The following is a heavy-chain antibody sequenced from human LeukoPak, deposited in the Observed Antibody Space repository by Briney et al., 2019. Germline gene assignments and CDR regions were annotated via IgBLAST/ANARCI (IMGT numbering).Heavy chain of an antibody. CDR2: IDSGGNI. Sequence: SETLSLTCTVSCESISSSSYYWGWIRRPPGKGLEWIASIDSGGNIHSNPSLDGRDTISVDTSKNQFSLKLSSVTAADTAVYYCARTKYYFDSSDYFFFDPWGQGILVTVSS. D-gene: IGHD3-22*01. V-gene: IGHV4-39*01. J-gene: IGHJ5*02. CDR1: CESISSSSYY. CDR3: ARTKYYFDSSDYFFFDP.